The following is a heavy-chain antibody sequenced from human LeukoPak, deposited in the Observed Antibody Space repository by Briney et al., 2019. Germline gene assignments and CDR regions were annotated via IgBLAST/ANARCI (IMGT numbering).Heavy chain of an antibody. V-gene: IGHV3-30*02. Sequence: GGSLRLSCTSSGFIFSDYGMHWVRQAPGKEPQWVAFIRYDGSNKYYADSVNGRFTISRDNSKNTLYLQMNSLRAEDTAVYYCARGSVGFDYWGQGTLVTVSS. D-gene: IGHD3-16*01. J-gene: IGHJ4*02. CDR3: ARGSVGFDY. CDR2: IRYDGSNK. CDR1: GFIFSDYG.